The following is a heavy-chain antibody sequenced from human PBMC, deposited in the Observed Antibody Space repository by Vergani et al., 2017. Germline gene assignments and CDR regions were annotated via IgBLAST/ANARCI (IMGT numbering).Heavy chain of an antibody. CDR1: GFTFSSYA. J-gene: IGHJ4*02. V-gene: IGHV3-23*04. D-gene: IGHD3-10*01. CDR3: AKGAVYYYCSGSYVDY. Sequence: VQLVESGGGLVKPGGSLRLSCAASGFTFSSYAMSWVRQAPGKGLEWVSAISGSGGSTYYADAVKGRFTISRDNSKNTLYLQMNSLRAEDTAVYYCAKGAVYYYCSGSYVDYWGQGTLVTVSS. CDR2: ISGSGGST.